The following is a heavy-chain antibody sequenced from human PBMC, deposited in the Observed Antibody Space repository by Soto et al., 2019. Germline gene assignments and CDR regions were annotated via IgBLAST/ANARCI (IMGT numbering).Heavy chain of an antibody. J-gene: IGHJ6*02. Sequence: PSQTLSLTCAISGDSVSSNSAAWNWIRQSPSRGLGWLGRTYYRSKWYNDYAVSVKSRITINPDTSKNQFSLQLNSVTPEDTAVYYCARGQAWVRGVIGCGMDVWGQGTTVTVSS. D-gene: IGHD3-10*01. CDR2: TYYRSKWYN. CDR3: ARGQAWVRGVIGCGMDV. CDR1: GDSVSSNSAA. V-gene: IGHV6-1*01.